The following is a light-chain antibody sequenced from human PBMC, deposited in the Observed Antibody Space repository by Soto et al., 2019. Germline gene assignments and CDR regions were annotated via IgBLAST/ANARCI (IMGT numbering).Light chain of an antibody. Sequence: EIVLTQSPGTLSLSPGERATLSCRASQTVSTSYLAWYQQKPGQAPRLLIYAASSRATGIPDRFSCSGSGTDFTLTISRLEPEDSAVYYCQQYGNSIFTFGPGTKVDIK. CDR2: AAS. CDR3: QQYGNSIFT. V-gene: IGKV3-20*01. CDR1: QTVSTSY. J-gene: IGKJ3*01.